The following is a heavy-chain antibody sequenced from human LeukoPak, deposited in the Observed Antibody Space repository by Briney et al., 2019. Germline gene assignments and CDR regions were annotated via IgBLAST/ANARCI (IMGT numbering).Heavy chain of an antibody. Sequence: PSETLSLTCTVSGGSISSHYWSWIRQPPGKGLEWIGYIYYSGSTNYNPSLKSRVTISVDTSKNLFSLRLSSVTAADTAVYYCARGSDYDFWSGYYTSEYFQHWGQGTLVTVSS. J-gene: IGHJ1*01. CDR2: IYYSGST. V-gene: IGHV4-59*11. CDR1: GGSISSHY. D-gene: IGHD3-3*01. CDR3: ARGSDYDFWSGYYTSEYFQH.